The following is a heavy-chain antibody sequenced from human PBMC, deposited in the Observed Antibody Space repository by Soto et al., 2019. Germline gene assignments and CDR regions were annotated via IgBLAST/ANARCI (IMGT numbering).Heavy chain of an antibody. Sequence: QLQLQESGPGLVKPSETLSLTCTVSGGSISSSSYYWGWIRQPPGKGLEWIGSIYYSGSTYYNPSLKSRVTISVDTSKNQFSLKLSSVTAADTAVYYCARGLGGRCSGGSCYSAPSSWFDPWGQGTLVTVSS. CDR3: ARGLGGRCSGGSCYSAPSSWFDP. CDR1: GGSISSSSYY. D-gene: IGHD2-15*01. V-gene: IGHV4-39*01. CDR2: IYYSGST. J-gene: IGHJ5*02.